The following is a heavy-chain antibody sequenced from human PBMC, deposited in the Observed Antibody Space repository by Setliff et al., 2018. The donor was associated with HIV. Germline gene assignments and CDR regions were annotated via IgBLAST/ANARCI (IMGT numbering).Heavy chain of an antibody. V-gene: IGHV4-39*07. CDR1: GGSISSSSYY. CDR2: FYYSGNT. CDR3: AREPDSIPYDY. Sequence: SETLSLTCTVSGGSISSSSYYWGWIRQPPGKGLEWIGSFYYSGNTYYNPSLKSRVTISVDASRNQFSLKLSSVTAADTAVYYCAREPDSIPYDYWGQRTLVTSPQ. D-gene: IGHD4-4*01. J-gene: IGHJ4*02.